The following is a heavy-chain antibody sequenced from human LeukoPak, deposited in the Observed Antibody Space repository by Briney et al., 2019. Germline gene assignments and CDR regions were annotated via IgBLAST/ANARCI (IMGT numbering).Heavy chain of an antibody. CDR3: ARGTAGEGWFDP. Sequence: SETLSLTCTVSGGSISSSSYYWGWIRQPPGKGLEWIGSIYYSGSTYYNPSLKSRVTISVDTSKNQFSLKLSSVTAADTAVYYCARGTAGEGWFDPWGQGTLVTVSS. J-gene: IGHJ5*02. CDR2: IYYSGST. D-gene: IGHD6-19*01. CDR1: GGSISSSSYY. V-gene: IGHV4-39*07.